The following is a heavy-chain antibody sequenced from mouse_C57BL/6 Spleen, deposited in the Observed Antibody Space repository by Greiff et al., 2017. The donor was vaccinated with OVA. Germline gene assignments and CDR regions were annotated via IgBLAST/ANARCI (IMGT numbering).Heavy chain of an antibody. J-gene: IGHJ3*01. CDR2: IDPSDGYT. Sequence: QVQLQQPGAELVKPGASVKLSCKASGYTFTSYWMQWVKQRPGQGLEWIGEIDPSDGYTNYNQKFKGKATLTVDPSSSTAYMQLSRLTSEDPAVYYCARSVYDGYGAYWGQGTLVTVSA. CDR1: GYTFTSYW. V-gene: IGHV1-50*01. D-gene: IGHD2-3*01. CDR3: ARSVYDGYGAY.